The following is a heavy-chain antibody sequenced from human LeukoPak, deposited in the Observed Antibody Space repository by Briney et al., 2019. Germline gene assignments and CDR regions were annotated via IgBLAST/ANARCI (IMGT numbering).Heavy chain of an antibody. J-gene: IGHJ4*02. CDR1: GFTFGDYA. D-gene: IGHD3-22*01. Sequence: PGRSLRLSCTASGFTFGDYAMSWVRQAPGKGLEWVGFIRSKAYGGTTEYAASVKGRFTISRDDSKSIAYLQMNSLKTEDTAEYYCTRDGYYYDSSGDKLFDYWGQATLVTVPS. V-gene: IGHV3-49*04. CDR2: IRSKAYGGTT. CDR3: TRDGYYYDSSGDKLFDY.